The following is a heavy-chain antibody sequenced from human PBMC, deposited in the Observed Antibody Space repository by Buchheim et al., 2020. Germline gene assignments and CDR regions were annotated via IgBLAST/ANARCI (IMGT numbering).Heavy chain of an antibody. CDR2: IDQSGST. D-gene: IGHD3-3*01. CDR1: GGSFGGYH. Sequence: QVQLRQWGAGLLKPSETLSLTCAVDGGSFGGYHWSWIRQPPGKGLEWIGEIDQSGSTKYNPSLKSRVTISVDTAKNQFSLKLTSVTAADTAVYYCARVYDFWRGGFAPWGQGT. V-gene: IGHV4-34*01. J-gene: IGHJ5*02. CDR3: ARVYDFWRGGFAP.